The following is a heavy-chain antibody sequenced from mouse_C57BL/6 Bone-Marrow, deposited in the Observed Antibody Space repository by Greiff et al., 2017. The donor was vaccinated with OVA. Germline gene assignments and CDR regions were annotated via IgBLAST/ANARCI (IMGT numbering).Heavy chain of an antibody. V-gene: IGHV5-9-1*02. CDR1: GFTFSSYA. Sequence: EVMLVESGAGLVKPGGSLKLSCAASGFTFSSYAMSWVRQTPEKRLEWVAYISSGGDYIYYADTVKGRFTISRDNARNTLYLQMSSLKSEDTAMYYCTRDDYYGSSFYWYFDVWGTGTTVTVSS. J-gene: IGHJ1*03. D-gene: IGHD1-1*01. CDR3: TRDDYYGSSFYWYFDV. CDR2: ISSGGDYI.